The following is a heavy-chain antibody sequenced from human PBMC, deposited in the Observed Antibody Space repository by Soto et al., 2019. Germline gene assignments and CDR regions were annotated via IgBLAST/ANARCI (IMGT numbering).Heavy chain of an antibody. CDR2: INPSGGST. CDR3: ARVSDPTVLMVYARSWLDP. J-gene: IGHJ5*02. V-gene: IGHV1-46*01. Sequence: QVQLVQSGAEVKKPGASVKVSSKASGYTFTSYYMHWVRQAPGQGLEWMGIINPSGGSTSYAQKFQGRVTMTRDTSTSTVYMELSSLRSEDTTVYYCARVSDPTVLMVYARSWLDPWGQGTLVTVSS. D-gene: IGHD2-8*01. CDR1: GYTFTSYY.